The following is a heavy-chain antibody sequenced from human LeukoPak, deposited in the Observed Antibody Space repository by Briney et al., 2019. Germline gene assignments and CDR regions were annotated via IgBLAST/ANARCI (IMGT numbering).Heavy chain of an antibody. J-gene: IGHJ4*02. D-gene: IGHD1-14*01. CDR3: ANDRPHPSAEPTNFDN. CDR1: GFTFSSYS. Sequence: GGSLRLSCAASGFTFSSYSMSWVRQAPGKGLEWVSAISGSGGNTYYADSVKGRFTISRDNSKNTLYLQMNSLRAEDTAVYYCANDRPHPSAEPTNFDNWGQGTLVTV. V-gene: IGHV3-23*01. CDR2: ISGSGGNT.